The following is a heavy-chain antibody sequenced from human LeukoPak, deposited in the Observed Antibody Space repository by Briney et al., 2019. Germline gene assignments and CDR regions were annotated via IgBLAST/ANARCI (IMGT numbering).Heavy chain of an antibody. Sequence: GGSLRLSCAASGFTFSDYGMYWVRQAPGKGLEHVSGISSNRIYTYYANSVKGRFTISRDNSKNTLFLQMGSLRAEDMAVYYCARGPTVITFNAFDVWGQGTMVTVSS. V-gene: IGHV3-64*01. CDR2: ISSNRIYT. J-gene: IGHJ3*01. CDR1: GFTFSDYG. D-gene: IGHD4-17*01. CDR3: ARGPTVITFNAFDV.